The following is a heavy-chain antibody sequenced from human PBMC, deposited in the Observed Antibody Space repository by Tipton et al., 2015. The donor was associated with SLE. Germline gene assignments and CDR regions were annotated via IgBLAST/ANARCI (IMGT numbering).Heavy chain of an antibody. CDR1: GGSISSGGYY. CDR3: ARGLGVVVAVAFDI. Sequence: TLSLTCTVSGGSISSGGYYWSWIRQHPGKGLEWIGSIYHSGSTNYNPSLKSRVTISVDTSKNQFSLKLSSVTAADTAVYYCARGLGVVVAVAFDIWGQGTMVTVSS. J-gene: IGHJ3*02. CDR2: IYHSGST. D-gene: IGHD2-15*01. V-gene: IGHV4-39*07.